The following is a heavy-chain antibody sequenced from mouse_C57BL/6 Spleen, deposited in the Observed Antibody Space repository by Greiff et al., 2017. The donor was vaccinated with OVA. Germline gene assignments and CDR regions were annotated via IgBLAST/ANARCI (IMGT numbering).Heavy chain of an antibody. V-gene: IGHV1-82*01. CDR3: AREITTVVATNFDY. CDR1: GYAFSSSW. CDR2: ICPGDGDT. Sequence: QVQLQQSGPELVKPGASVKISCKASGYAFSSSWMNWVKQRPGKGLEWIGRICPGDGDTNYNGKFKGKATLTADKSSSTAYMQLSSLTSEDSAVYFCAREITTVVATNFDYWGQGTTLTVSS. D-gene: IGHD1-1*01. J-gene: IGHJ2*01.